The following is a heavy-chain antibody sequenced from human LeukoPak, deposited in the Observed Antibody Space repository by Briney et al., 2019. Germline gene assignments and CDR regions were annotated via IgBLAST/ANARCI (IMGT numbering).Heavy chain of an antibody. J-gene: IGHJ4*02. CDR3: GKTTAGYSSGQKPAWPVDY. CDR2: IFGSGGSP. CDR1: GFTFGSFA. Sequence: GGSLRPSCEASGFTFGSFAMYWVRQAPGKGLDWIAGIFGSGGSPHYADSVKDRFTISRDTSQNTVYLQINSLRAEDTAVYYCGKTTAGYSSGQKPAWPVDYWGQGTLVTVSS. V-gene: IGHV3-23*01. D-gene: IGHD5-18*01.